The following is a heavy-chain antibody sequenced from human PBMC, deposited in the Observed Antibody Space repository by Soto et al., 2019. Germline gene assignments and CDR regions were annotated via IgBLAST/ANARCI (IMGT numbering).Heavy chain of an antibody. J-gene: IGHJ5*02. V-gene: IGHV3-23*01. CDR3: AKGGPTFLNWFGP. CDR2: ISNSGHSS. Sequence: GGSLRLSCAASGFTFSSYAMNWVRQAPGKGLEWISVISNSGHSSYYADSVKGRFTISRDNSKNTLYLQIKSLRAEDTAAYYCAKGGPTFLNWFGPWGQGTLVTVSS. D-gene: IGHD5-12*01. CDR1: GFTFSSYA.